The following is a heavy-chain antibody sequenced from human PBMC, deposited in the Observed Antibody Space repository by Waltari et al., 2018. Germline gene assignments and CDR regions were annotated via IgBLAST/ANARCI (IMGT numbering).Heavy chain of an antibody. CDR2: INAGNGNT. J-gene: IGHJ4*02. V-gene: IGHV1-3*01. CDR3: ARDRVLLWFGELLAPGDY. Sequence: QVQLVQSGAEVKKPGASVKVSCKASGYTFTSYAMHWVRQAPGQRLEWMGWINAGNGNTKYSQKFQGRVTITRDTSASTAYMELSILRSEDTAVYYCARDRVLLWFGELLAPGDYWGQGTLVTVSS. CDR1: GYTFTSYA. D-gene: IGHD3-10*01.